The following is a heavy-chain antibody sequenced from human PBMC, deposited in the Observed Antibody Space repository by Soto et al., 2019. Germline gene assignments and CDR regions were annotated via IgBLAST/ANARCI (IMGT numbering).Heavy chain of an antibody. CDR3: VRSGDYRSGSYWYFFDY. Sequence: GGSLRLSCAASGFTFSTYWMSWVRQAPGKGLEWVANIKQDGSEKYYADSVKGRFTISRDNAKNSLFLQLNSLRAEDTALYYCVRSGDYRSGSYWYFFDYWGQGALVTVSS. D-gene: IGHD3-10*01. CDR2: IKQDGSEK. CDR1: GFTFSTYW. J-gene: IGHJ4*02. V-gene: IGHV3-7*03.